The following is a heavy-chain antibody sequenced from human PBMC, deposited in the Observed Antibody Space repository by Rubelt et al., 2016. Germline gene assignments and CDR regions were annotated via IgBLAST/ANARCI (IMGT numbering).Heavy chain of an antibody. CDR1: GASITSTRHY. CDR2: VYYSGKT. J-gene: IGHJ4*02. Sequence: QLQLQESGPGLVKPSETLSLTCSVSGASITSTRHYWGWIRQPPGKGLEWIGSVYYSGKTYSNPSLKSRVTISVDTSENRFAWKVNCVPAADTAVYYCARNFGDYGGSSDYWGQGTLVTVSS. CDR3: ARNFGDYGGSSDY. D-gene: IGHD4-23*01. V-gene: IGHV4-39*07.